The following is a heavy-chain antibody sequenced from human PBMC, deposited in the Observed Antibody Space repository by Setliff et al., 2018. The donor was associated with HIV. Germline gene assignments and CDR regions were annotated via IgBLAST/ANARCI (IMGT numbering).Heavy chain of an antibody. D-gene: IGHD5-18*01. CDR1: GGTFSSYA. Sequence: ASVKVSCKASGGTFSSYAISWVRQAPGQGLEWMGGIIPIFGTANYAQKFQGRVTITTDESTSTAYMELSSLRSEDTAVYYCARVGGRGYSFDYWGQGTLVTVSS. J-gene: IGHJ4*02. CDR3: ARVGGRGYSFDY. V-gene: IGHV1-69*05. CDR2: IIPIFGTA.